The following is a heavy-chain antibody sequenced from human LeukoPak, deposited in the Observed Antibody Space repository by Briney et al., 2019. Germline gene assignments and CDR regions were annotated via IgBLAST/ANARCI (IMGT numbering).Heavy chain of an antibody. CDR2: ISGRGGST. Sequence: GGSLRLSCAASGFTFSSYAMSWVRQAPGKGLEWVSAISGRGGSTYYADSVKGRFTISRDNSKNTLYLQMNSLRAEDTAVYYCAKDPDYSNYFDYWGQGTLVTVSS. CDR1: GFTFSSYA. V-gene: IGHV3-23*01. D-gene: IGHD4-11*01. J-gene: IGHJ4*02. CDR3: AKDPDYSNYFDY.